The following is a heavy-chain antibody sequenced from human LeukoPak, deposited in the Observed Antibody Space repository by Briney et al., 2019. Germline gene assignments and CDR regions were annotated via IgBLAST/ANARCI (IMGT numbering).Heavy chain of an antibody. J-gene: IGHJ4*02. CDR2: IYWDDDK. D-gene: IGHD6-19*01. CDR3: AHRHLKSSGWYFDY. Sequence: SGPTLVKPTQTLTLTCTFSGFSLSTSGVGVGWIRQPPGKALEWLALIYWDDDKRYSPSLKSRLAITKDTSKNQVVLTMTNMDPVDTATYYCAHRHLKSSGWYFDYWGQGTLVTVSS. CDR1: GFSLSTSGVG. V-gene: IGHV2-5*02.